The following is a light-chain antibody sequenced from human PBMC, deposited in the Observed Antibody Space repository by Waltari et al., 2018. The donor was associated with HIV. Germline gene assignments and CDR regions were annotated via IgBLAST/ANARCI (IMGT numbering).Light chain of an antibody. Sequence: QSVLTQPPSVSGAPGQRVTISCPGSSSNIGAGYAVHWYQQLPGTAPKLLIYDNNNRPSGVPDRFSGSKSGTSASLAITGLQADDEADYYCQSYDISLSGLGVFGGGTKLTVL. CDR1: SSNIGAGYA. CDR3: QSYDISLSGLGV. J-gene: IGLJ3*02. CDR2: DNN. V-gene: IGLV1-40*01.